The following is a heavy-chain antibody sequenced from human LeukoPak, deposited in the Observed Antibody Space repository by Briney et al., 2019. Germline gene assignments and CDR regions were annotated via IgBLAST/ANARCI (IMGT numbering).Heavy chain of an antibody. CDR3: ARDPKVAASGTPNPVPKYYFDY. CDR1: GFTFSSYG. J-gene: IGHJ4*02. CDR2: IWYDGSNK. Sequence: QAGGSLRLSCAASGFTFSSYGMHWVRQAPGKGLEWVAVIWYDGSNKYYADSVKGRFTLSRDNSKNTLYLQMNSLRAEDTAVYYCARDPKVAASGTPNPVPKYYFDYWGQGTLVTVSS. D-gene: IGHD6-13*01. V-gene: IGHV3-33*01.